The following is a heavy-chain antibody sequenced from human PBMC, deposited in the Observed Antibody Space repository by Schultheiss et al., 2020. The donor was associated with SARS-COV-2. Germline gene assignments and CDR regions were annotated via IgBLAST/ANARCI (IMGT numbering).Heavy chain of an antibody. D-gene: IGHD6-19*01. CDR3: TVAGSLFDDY. J-gene: IGHJ4*02. CDR1: GFTFSDYY. V-gene: IGHV3-11*06. CDR2: ISYINGYT. Sequence: GGSLRLSCAASGFTFSDYYMSWIRQAPGKGLEWVSFISYINGYTNYADSVKGRFTISRDNAKNSLYLQMNSLRAEDTAVYYCTVAGSLFDDYWGQGTLVTVSS.